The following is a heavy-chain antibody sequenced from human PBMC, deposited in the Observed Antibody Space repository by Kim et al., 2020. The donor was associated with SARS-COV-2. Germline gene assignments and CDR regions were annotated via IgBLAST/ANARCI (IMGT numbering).Heavy chain of an antibody. CDR3: ARDVSLDYYYYYGMDV. V-gene: IGHV3-11*01. Sequence: DYVKGRLTIASDNAKNSLYLQMTSLRAEDTAVYYCARDVSLDYYYYYGMDVWGQGTTVTVSS. J-gene: IGHJ6*02.